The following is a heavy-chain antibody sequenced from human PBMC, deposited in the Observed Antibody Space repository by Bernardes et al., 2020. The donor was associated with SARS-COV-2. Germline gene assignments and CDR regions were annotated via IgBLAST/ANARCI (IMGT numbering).Heavy chain of an antibody. CDR1: GFTFSTSN. V-gene: IGHV3-48*04. CDR3: AREHPVHIVVVTAAFDY. J-gene: IGHJ4*02. CDR2: ISGSSSSM. Sequence: GGSLRLSCAASGFTFSTSNMNWVRQAPGKGLEWVSYISGSSSSMFYADSVKGRFTISRDNAKNSLYLQMNSLRAEDTAVYYCAREHPVHIVVVTAAFDYWGQGTLVTVSS. D-gene: IGHD2-21*02.